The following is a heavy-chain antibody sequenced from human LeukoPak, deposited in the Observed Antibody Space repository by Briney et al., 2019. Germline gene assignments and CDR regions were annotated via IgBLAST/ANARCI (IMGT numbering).Heavy chain of an antibody. D-gene: IGHD2-2*03. CDR3: ARHGSTDYFDY. Sequence: SETLSLTCSVSGGSISGYYWSWIRQPPGKGLEWIGYIWHSGSPIYNPSLKSRFTISVDPSKNQLSLRLSSVTAADTAVYYCARHGSTDYFDYWGQGTLVTVSS. CDR2: IWHSGSP. V-gene: IGHV4-59*08. J-gene: IGHJ4*02. CDR1: GGSISGYY.